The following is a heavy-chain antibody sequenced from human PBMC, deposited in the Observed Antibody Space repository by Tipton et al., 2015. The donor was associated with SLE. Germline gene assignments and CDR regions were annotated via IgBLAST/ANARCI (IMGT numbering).Heavy chain of an antibody. CDR3: ARERDIAAAEYYFDY. D-gene: IGHD6-13*01. Sequence: TLSLTGTVSGASISSGTYYWSWIRQPAGKGLEWIGRIYTTGGTNYNPSLKSRVTISVDTSKNQFSLKLSSVTAADTAVYYCARERDIAAAEYYFDYWGQGTLVTVSS. CDR1: GASISSGTYY. CDR2: IYTTGGT. J-gene: IGHJ4*02. V-gene: IGHV4-61*02.